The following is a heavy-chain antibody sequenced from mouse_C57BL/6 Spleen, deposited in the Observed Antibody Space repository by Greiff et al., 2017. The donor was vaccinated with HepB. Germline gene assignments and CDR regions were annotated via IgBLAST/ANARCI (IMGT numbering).Heavy chain of an antibody. CDR2: IDPENGDT. Sequence: DVQLQESGAELVRPGASVKLSCTASGFNIKDDYMHWVKQRPEQGLEWIGWIDPENGDTEYASKFQGKATITADTSSNTAYLQLSSLTSEDTAVYYCTWGSSYGYFDVWGTGTTVTVSS. V-gene: IGHV14-4*01. CDR1: GFNIKDDY. J-gene: IGHJ1*03. D-gene: IGHD1-1*01. CDR3: TWGSSYGYFDV.